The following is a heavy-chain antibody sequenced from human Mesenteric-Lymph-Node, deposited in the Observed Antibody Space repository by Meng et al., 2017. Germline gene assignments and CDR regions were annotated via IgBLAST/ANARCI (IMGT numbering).Heavy chain of an antibody. CDR1: GYTFTSYD. V-gene: IGHV1-18*01. D-gene: IGHD2-15*01. CDR2: ISTYNGDR. CDR3: ARTCSGGSCYFVY. J-gene: IGHJ4*02. Sequence: ASVKVSCKASGYTFTSYDINWVRQAPGQGLEWMGWISTYNGDRNYAQNLQGRVTMTTDTSTSTAYMELRSLRSDDTAVYYCARTCSGGSCYFVYWGQGALVTVSS.